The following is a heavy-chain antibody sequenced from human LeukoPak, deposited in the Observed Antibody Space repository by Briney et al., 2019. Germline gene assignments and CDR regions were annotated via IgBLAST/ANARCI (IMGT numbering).Heavy chain of an antibody. CDR1: GHSFTNANFF. CDR3: ARGRIDCTQGVCTKYFFDS. V-gene: IGHV4-31*03. D-gene: IGHD2-21*02. Sequence: SETLSLTCSVSGHSFTNANFFYNWIRQRPGKGLDWIGHVFYNGNTDYSPSLKSRLALSVDRLSKTFSLRLTSVTAADTALYFCARGRIDCTQGVCTKYFFDSWGQGILVTVSS. CDR2: VFYNGNT. J-gene: IGHJ4*02.